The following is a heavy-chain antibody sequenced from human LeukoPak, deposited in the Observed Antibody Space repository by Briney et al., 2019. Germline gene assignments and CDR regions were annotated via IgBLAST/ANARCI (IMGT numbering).Heavy chain of an antibody. CDR1: GGSISSHYY. CDR3: ARQYGSGSAYTPVVDL. V-gene: IGHV4-39*01. J-gene: IGHJ4*02. CDR2: IYYSGST. Sequence: NASETLSLTCTVSGGSISSHYYWIWIRQPPGKGLEWIGSIYYSGSTYYNPSLKSRVTISLDTSKNQFSLKLTSLTAAETAVYYCARQYGSGSAYTPVVDLWGQGTLVTVSS. D-gene: IGHD3-10*01.